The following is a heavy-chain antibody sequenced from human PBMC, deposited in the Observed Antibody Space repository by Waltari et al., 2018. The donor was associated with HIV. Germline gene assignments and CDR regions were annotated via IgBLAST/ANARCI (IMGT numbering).Heavy chain of an antibody. D-gene: IGHD3-10*01. CDR1: GFTFSSFR. Sequence: EVQLVESGGGLVKPGGSLRLSCAASGFTFSSFRMNWVRQAPGKGWEWVSSISSSGKNRYYADSGKGRFTSSRDNAKNSLYLQMNSLRAEDTAVYYWARDRGTITLWPWGQGTLVTVSS. CDR2: ISSSGKNR. V-gene: IGHV3-21*01. CDR3: ARDRGTITLWP. J-gene: IGHJ5*02.